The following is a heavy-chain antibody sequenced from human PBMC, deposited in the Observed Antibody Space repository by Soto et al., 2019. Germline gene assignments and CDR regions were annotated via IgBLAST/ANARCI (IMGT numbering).Heavy chain of an antibody. CDR2: IYWDDDK. J-gene: IGHJ4*02. CDR3: ADRRGEDSSGWSLDY. D-gene: IGHD6-19*01. V-gene: IGHV2-5*02. CDR1: GFSLSTSGVG. Sequence: QITLKESGPTLVKPTQTLTLTCTFSGFSLSTSGVGVGWIRQPPGKALEWLALIYWDDDKRYSPSLKSRLTITKDTSKNQVVLTMTNMDPVDTATYYCADRRGEDSSGWSLDYWGQGTLVTVSS.